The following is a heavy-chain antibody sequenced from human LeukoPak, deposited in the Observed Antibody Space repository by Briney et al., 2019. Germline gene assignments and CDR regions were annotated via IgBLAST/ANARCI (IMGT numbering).Heavy chain of an antibody. D-gene: IGHD6-19*01. CDR1: GFTFSSYE. J-gene: IGHJ3*02. CDR2: ISSSGSTT. Sequence: PGGSLRLSCAASGFTFSSYEMNWVRQAPGKGLEWVSYISSSGSTTSYADSVKGRFSISRYNAKNSLYLQLSSLRAEDTAVYYCAREVSSGWSNDDAFDIWGQGTMVTVSS. CDR3: AREVSSGWSNDDAFDI. V-gene: IGHV3-48*03.